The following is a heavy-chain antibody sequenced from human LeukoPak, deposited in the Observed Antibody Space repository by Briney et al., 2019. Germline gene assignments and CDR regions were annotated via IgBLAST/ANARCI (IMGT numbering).Heavy chain of an antibody. D-gene: IGHD3-16*01. J-gene: IGHJ6*02. Sequence: GGSLRLSCAASGFTFSSYWMNWARQAPGKGLEWVASINHNGNVNYYVDSVKGRFTISRDNARNSLCLQMSNLRAEDTAVYFCARGGGLDVWGQGATVTVSS. CDR3: ARGGGLDV. CDR2: INHNGNVN. CDR1: GFTFSSYW. V-gene: IGHV3-7*03.